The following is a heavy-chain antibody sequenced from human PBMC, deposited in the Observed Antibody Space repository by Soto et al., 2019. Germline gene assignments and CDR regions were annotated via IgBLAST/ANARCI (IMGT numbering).Heavy chain of an antibody. CDR3: ARRPSIISDPRAV. D-gene: IGHD3-10*01. Sequence: QVQLQESGPGLVKPSQTLSLTCIVSGGSINSAGYYWSWVRQHPGKGLEWIGNIYYTGRTYYNPSLKGRVSMEVDTSNTHFSLTLPSLTSAVTAVYFCARRPSIISDPRAVWGLWTAVTVSS. CDR1: GGSINSAGYY. CDR2: IYYTGRT. V-gene: IGHV4-31*03. J-gene: IGHJ6*02.